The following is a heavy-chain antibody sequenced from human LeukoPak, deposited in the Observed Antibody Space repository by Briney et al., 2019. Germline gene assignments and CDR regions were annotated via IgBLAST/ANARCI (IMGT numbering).Heavy chain of an antibody. J-gene: IGHJ6*03. V-gene: IGHV1-18*01. D-gene: IGHD2-15*01. CDR2: ISAYNGNT. CDR3: ARSAGCSGGSCYGGYMDV. CDR1: GYTFTIYG. Sequence: ASVKVSCKASGYTFTIYGISWVRQAPGQGLEWMGWISAYNGNTNYAQKLQGRVTMTTDTSTSTAYMELRSLRSDDTAVYYCARSAGCSGGSCYGGYMDVWGKGTTVTVSS.